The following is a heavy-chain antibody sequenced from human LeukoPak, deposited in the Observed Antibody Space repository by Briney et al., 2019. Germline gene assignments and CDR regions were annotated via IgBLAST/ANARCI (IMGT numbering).Heavy chain of an antibody. CDR1: GGSISSYY. V-gene: IGHV4-4*07. Sequence: SETLSLTCTVSGGSISSYYWSWIRQPAGKGLEWIGRIYTSGSTNYNPSLKSRVTMSVDTSKNQFSLKLSSVTAADTAVYYCARDTPAYSSSSVGSSAFYMDVWGKGTTVTVSS. CDR2: IYTSGST. J-gene: IGHJ6*03. CDR3: ARDTPAYSSSSVGSSAFYMDV. D-gene: IGHD6-6*01.